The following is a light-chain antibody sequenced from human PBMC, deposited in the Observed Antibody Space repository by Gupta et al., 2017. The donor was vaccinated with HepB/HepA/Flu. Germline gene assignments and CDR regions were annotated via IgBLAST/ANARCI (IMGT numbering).Light chain of an antibody. CDR3: QQRSKWVT. V-gene: IGKV3-11*01. J-gene: IGKJ4*01. Sequence: EIVLTQSPATLSLSPGERATLSCRASQNVRTYLAWYQQKPGQAPRLLIYDASTRATDIPARFSGSGSGTDFTLTISSLEPEDFAVYYCQQRSKWVTFGGGTKVEIK. CDR2: DAS. CDR1: QNVRTY.